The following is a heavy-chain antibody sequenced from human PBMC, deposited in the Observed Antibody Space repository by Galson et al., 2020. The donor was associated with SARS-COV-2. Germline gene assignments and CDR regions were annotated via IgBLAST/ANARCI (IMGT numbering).Heavy chain of an antibody. J-gene: IGHJ4*02. V-gene: IGHV3-11*04. D-gene: IGHD2-21*02. Sequence: GESLKISCAASGFTFSDYYMSWIRQAPGKGLEWVSYSGSSGTSIYYSDSVKGRFTISRDNAKNSLYLQMHSLRVEDTAVYYCARGHQFCGSDCVDYWGRGTLVTVSS. CDR1: GFTFSDYY. CDR2: SGSSGTSI. CDR3: ARGHQFCGSDCVDY.